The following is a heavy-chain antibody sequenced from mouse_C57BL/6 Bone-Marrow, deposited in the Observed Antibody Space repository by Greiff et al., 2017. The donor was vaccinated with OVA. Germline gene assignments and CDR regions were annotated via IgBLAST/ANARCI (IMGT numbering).Heavy chain of an antibody. J-gene: IGHJ1*03. CDR3: ARLRRGWYFDV. CDR1: GYTFTSYW. Sequence: QVQLQQPGAELVKPGASVKLSCKASGYTFTSYWMHWVKQRPGQGLEWIGMIHPNSGSTNYNEKFKSKATLTVDKSSSTAYMQLSSLTSEDSAVYYCARLRRGWYFDVWGTGTTVTVSS. V-gene: IGHV1-64*01. CDR2: IHPNSGST. D-gene: IGHD2-12*01.